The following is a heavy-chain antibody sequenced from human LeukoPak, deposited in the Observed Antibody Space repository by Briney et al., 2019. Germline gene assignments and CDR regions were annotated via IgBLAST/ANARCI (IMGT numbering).Heavy chain of an antibody. J-gene: IGHJ5*02. Sequence: SETLSLTCAVYGGSCSGYYWSWIRQPPGKGLEWIGEINHSGSTNYNPSLKSRVTISVDTSKNQFSLKLSSVTAADTAVYYCARLGYCSGGSCYPGWFDPWGQGTLVTVSS. D-gene: IGHD2-15*01. CDR2: INHSGST. CDR3: ARLGYCSGGSCYPGWFDP. V-gene: IGHV4-34*01. CDR1: GGSCSGYY.